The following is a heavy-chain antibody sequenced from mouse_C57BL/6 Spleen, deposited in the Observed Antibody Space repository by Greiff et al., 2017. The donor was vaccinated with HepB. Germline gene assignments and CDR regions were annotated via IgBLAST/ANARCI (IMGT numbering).Heavy chain of an antibody. V-gene: IGHV5-4*01. Sequence: EVQLQESGGGLVKPGGSLKLSCAASGFTFSSYAMSWVRQTPEKRLEWVATISDGGSYTYYPDNVKGRFTISRDNAKNNLYLQMSHLKSEDTAMYYCARDYGSSGFAYWGQGTLVTVSA. CDR2: ISDGGSYT. CDR3: ARDYGSSGFAY. CDR1: GFTFSSYA. J-gene: IGHJ3*01. D-gene: IGHD1-1*01.